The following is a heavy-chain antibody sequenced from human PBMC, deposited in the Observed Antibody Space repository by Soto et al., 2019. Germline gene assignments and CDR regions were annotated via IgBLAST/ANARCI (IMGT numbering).Heavy chain of an antibody. CDR1: GFTFSSYG. CDR3: AKSAEPYYYYYGMDV. CDR2: ISYDGSNK. V-gene: IGHV3-30*18. Sequence: GGSLRLSCAASGFTFSSYGMHWVRQAPGKGLEWVAVISYDGSNKYYADSVKGRFTISRDNSKNTLYLQMNSLRAEDTAVYYCAKSAEPYYYYYGMDVWGQGTTVTVSS. J-gene: IGHJ6*02.